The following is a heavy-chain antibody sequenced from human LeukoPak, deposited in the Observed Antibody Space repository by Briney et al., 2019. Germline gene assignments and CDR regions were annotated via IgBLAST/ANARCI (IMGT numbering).Heavy chain of an antibody. Sequence: PGGSLRLSCAASGFTFSSYGMHWVRQAPGKGLEWVAVISYDGSNKYYADSVKGRFTISRDNSKNTLYLQMNSLRAEDTAVYYCAKGNYYGSGRPLDYWGQGTLVTVSS. CDR1: GFTFSSYG. J-gene: IGHJ4*02. D-gene: IGHD3-10*01. CDR3: AKGNYYGSGRPLDY. CDR2: ISYDGSNK. V-gene: IGHV3-30*18.